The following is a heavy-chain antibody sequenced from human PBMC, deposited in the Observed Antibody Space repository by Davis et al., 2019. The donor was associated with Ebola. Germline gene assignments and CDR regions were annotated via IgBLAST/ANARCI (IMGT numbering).Heavy chain of an antibody. D-gene: IGHD3-9*01. CDR2: ISAYNGNT. J-gene: IGHJ4*02. V-gene: IGHV1-18*01. CDR1: GYTFTSYG. CDR3: ARDRDSRDLLTGYWGQSLPYSGCYFDY. Sequence: AASVKVSCKASGYTFTSYGISWVRQAPGQGLEWMGWISAYNGNTNYAQKLQGRVTMTTDTSTSTAYMELRSLRSDDTAVYYCARDRDSRDLLTGYWGQSLPYSGCYFDYWGQGTLVTVSS.